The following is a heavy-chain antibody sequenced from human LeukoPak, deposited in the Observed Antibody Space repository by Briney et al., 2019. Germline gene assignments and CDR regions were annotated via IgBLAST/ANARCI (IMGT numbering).Heavy chain of an antibody. D-gene: IGHD3-9*01. CDR3: AKGVRFLDWWILDY. J-gene: IGHJ4*02. CDR1: GFTFSSFA. Sequence: PGGSLRLSCAASGFTFSSFAMSWVRRAPGKGLELVSAISGSDSTYYADSVKGRFTISRDNSKNTLYPQMNSLRAEDTAIYYCAKGVRFLDWWILDYWGQGSLVTVSS. CDR2: ISGSDST. V-gene: IGHV3-23*01.